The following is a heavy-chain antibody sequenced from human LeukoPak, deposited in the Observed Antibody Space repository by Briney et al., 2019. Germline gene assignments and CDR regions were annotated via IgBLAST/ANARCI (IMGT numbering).Heavy chain of an antibody. CDR1: GFTFSSYG. CDR2: ISGSGGST. V-gene: IGHV3-23*01. J-gene: IGHJ4*02. CDR3: ARGTYYYDSSGYFAAHGLDY. D-gene: IGHD3-22*01. Sequence: PGGSLRLSCAASGFTFSSYGMSWVRQAPGKGLEWVSAISGSGGSTYYADSVKGRFTISRDNSKNTLYLQMNSLRAEDTAVYYCARGTYYYDSSGYFAAHGLDYWGQGTLVTVSS.